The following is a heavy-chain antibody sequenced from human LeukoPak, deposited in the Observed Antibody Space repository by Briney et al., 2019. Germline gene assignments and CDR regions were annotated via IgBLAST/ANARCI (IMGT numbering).Heavy chain of an antibody. D-gene: IGHD2-2*02. Sequence: PSETLSLTCTVSGGSISSSSYYWGWIRQPPGKGLEWIGSIYYSGSTYYNPSLKSRVTISVETSKNHFAQKLSYGTDAEAASDYCGRGAEEIVVVPAAISPLNYYYYYMDVWGKGTTVTVSS. CDR1: GGSISSSSYY. CDR3: GRGAEEIVVVPAAISPLNYYYYYMDV. J-gene: IGHJ6*03. CDR2: IYYSGST. V-gene: IGHV4-39*02.